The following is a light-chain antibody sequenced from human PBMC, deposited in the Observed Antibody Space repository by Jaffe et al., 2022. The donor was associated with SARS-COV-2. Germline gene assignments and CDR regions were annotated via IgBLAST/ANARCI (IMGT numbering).Light chain of an antibody. Sequence: QSVLTQPPSASGTPGQRVTISCSGSSSNIGSNTVNWYQQLPGTAPKLLVNSNNQRPSGVPDRFSGSKSGTSASLAISGLQSEDEADYYCAVWDDSLNGRVFGGGTKLTVL. CDR3: AVWDDSLNGRV. V-gene: IGLV1-44*01. J-gene: IGLJ3*02. CDR1: SSNIGSNT. CDR2: SNN.